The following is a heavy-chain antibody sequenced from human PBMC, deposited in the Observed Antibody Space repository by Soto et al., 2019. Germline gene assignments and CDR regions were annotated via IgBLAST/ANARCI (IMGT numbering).Heavy chain of an antibody. CDR3: GRGRGRVCSGGSCYKPKENGMDV. J-gene: IGHJ6*02. D-gene: IGHD2-15*01. V-gene: IGHV4-34*01. CDR2: INHSGST. CDR1: GGSFSGYY. Sequence: SETLSLTCAVYGGSFSGYYWSWIRQPPGKGLEWIGEINHSGSTNYNPSLKSRVTISVDTSKNQFSLKLSSVTAADTAVYYCGRGRGRVCSGGSCYKPKENGMDVWGQGTTVTVSS.